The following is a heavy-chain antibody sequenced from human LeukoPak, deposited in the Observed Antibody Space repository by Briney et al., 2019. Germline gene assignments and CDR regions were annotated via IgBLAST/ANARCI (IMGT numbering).Heavy chain of an antibody. J-gene: IGHJ4*02. CDR2: ISSSSSYI. CDR3: ARDRGYCSSTSCYFGGGYFDY. CDR1: GFTFSSHW. D-gene: IGHD2-2*01. Sequence: GGSLRLSCAASGFTFSSHWMSWVRQAPGKGLEWVSSISSSSSYIYYADSVKGRFTISRDNAKNSLYLQMNSLRAEDTAVYYCARDRGYCSSTSCYFGGGYFDYWGQGTLVTVSS. V-gene: IGHV3-21*01.